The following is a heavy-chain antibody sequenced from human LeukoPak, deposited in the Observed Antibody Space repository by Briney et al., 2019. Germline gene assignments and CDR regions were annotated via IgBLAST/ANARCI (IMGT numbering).Heavy chain of an antibody. D-gene: IGHD3-9*01. V-gene: IGHV4-61*02. J-gene: IGHJ4*02. CDR3: ARIYDILTGYPSYPTVSYYFDY. CDR1: GGSISSGSYY. CDR2: IYTSGST. Sequence: SETLSLTCTVSGGSISSGSYYWSWIRQPAGKGLEWIGRIYTSGSTNYNPSLKSRVTISVDTSKNQFSLKLSSVTAADTAVYYCARIYDILTGYPSYPTVSYYFDYWGQGTLVTVSS.